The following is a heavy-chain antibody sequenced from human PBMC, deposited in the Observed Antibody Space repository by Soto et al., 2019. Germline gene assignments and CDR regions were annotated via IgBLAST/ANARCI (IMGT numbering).Heavy chain of an antibody. Sequence: ASVKVSCKASGYTFTGHYIHWVRQAPEQGPEWMGEIGPESGATRYAQKFQGRVTMTRDMSITTVYMELNNLSPGDTAVYYCGRGRSGQIVVFYWGQGTPVTVSS. D-gene: IGHD5-12*01. CDR1: GYTFTGHY. J-gene: IGHJ4*02. V-gene: IGHV1-2*02. CDR2: IGPESGAT. CDR3: GRGRSGQIVVFY.